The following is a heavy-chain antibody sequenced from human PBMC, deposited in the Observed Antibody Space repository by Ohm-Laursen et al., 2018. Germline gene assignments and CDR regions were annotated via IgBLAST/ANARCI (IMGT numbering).Heavy chain of an antibody. CDR3: ARLGLVPEDYFGMDV. J-gene: IGHJ6*02. CDR2: INPEESST. V-gene: IGHV3-74*01. Sequence: SLRLSCAASGFSFGDYWTHWVRQGPGKGLVWVSRINPEESSTRYADSVKGRFTISRDNAKNTLFLQMNNLAAEDTATYYCARLGLVPEDYFGMDVWGQGTTVTVSS. CDR1: GFSFGDYW. D-gene: IGHD6-6*01.